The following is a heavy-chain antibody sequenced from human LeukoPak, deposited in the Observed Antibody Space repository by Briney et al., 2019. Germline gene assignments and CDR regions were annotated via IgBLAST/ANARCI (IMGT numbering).Heavy chain of an antibody. CDR2: IYYSGST. CDR1: GGSISSYY. D-gene: IGHD4-17*01. J-gene: IGHJ5*02. CDR3: AREGDYGLFDP. Sequence: SETLSLTCTVSGGSISSYYWSWIRQPPGKGLEWIGYIYYSGSTNYNPSLKSRVTISVDTSKNQLSLKLSSVTAADTAVYYCAREGDYGLFDPWGQGTLVTVSS. V-gene: IGHV4-59*01.